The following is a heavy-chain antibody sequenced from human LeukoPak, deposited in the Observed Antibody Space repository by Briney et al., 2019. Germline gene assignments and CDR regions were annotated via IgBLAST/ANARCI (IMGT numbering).Heavy chain of an antibody. CDR3: ASYYYGSGSYGPPRINAFDI. CDR1: GGSFSGYY. V-gene: IGHV4-34*01. Sequence: PSETLSLTCAVYGGSFSGYYWSWIRQPPGKGLEWIGSIYYSGSTYYNPSLKSRVTISVDTSKNQFSLKLSSVTAADTAVYYCASYYYGSGSYGPPRINAFDIWGQGTMVTVSS. J-gene: IGHJ3*02. D-gene: IGHD3-10*01. CDR2: IYYSGST.